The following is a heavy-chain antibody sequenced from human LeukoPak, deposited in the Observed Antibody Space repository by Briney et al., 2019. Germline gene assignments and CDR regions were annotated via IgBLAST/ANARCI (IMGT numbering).Heavy chain of an antibody. CDR2: ISGSGGST. V-gene: IGHV3-23*01. CDR3: AKVGLGDYGDYGWFDP. J-gene: IGHJ5*02. CDR1: GFTFSSYA. Sequence: GGSLRLSCAASGFTFSSYAMSWVRQAPGKGLEWVSAISGSGGSTYYADSVKGRFTISRDNSKNTLYLQMNSLRAEDTAVYDCAKVGLGDYGDYGWFDPWGQGTLVTVSS. D-gene: IGHD4-17*01.